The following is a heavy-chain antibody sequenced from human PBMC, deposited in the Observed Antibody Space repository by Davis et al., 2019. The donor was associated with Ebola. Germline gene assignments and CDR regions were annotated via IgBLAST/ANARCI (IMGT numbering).Heavy chain of an antibody. Sequence: MPSETLSLTCTVSGGSISSYYWSWIRQPPGKGLEWTGEIYHSGSTNYNPSLKSRVTISVDTSKNQFSLKLSSVTAADTAVYYCASSTTVTFLYPYYYGMDVWGQGTTVTVSS. D-gene: IGHD4-17*01. CDR1: GGSISSYY. CDR3: ASSTTVTFLYPYYYGMDV. CDR2: IYHSGST. J-gene: IGHJ6*02. V-gene: IGHV4-4*08.